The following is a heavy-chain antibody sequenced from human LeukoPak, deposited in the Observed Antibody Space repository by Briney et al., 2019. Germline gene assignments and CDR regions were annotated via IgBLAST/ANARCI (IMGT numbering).Heavy chain of an antibody. CDR2: IYYSGST. D-gene: IGHD3-22*01. CDR1: GGSISSGGYY. Sequence: ASETLSLTCTVSGGSISSGGYYWRWIRQHPGKGLEWIGYIYYSGSTYYNPSLKSRVTISVDTSKNQFSLKLSSVTAADTAVYYCARAWRDSSVTLDYWGQGTLVTVSS. CDR3: ARAWRDSSVTLDY. V-gene: IGHV4-31*03. J-gene: IGHJ4*02.